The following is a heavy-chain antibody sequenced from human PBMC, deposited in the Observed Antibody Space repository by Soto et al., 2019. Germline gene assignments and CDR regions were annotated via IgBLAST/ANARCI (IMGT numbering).Heavy chain of an antibody. CDR2: IRSKANSYAT. Sequence: GGSLRLSCSASGFTFSGSAMHWVRQASGKGLEWVGRIRSKANSYATAYAASVKGRFTISRDDSKNTAYLQMNSLKTEDTAVYYCTSSPSMTTNDYWGQGTLVPSPQ. CDR3: TSSPSMTTNDY. J-gene: IGHJ4*02. V-gene: IGHV3-73*01. CDR1: GFTFSGSA. D-gene: IGHD4-17*01.